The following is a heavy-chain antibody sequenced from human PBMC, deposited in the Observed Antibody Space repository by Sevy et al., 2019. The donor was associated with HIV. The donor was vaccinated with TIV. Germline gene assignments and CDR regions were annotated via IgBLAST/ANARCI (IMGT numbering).Heavy chain of an antibody. CDR2: MSANSGNT. D-gene: IGHD2-2*01. CDR3: ARFVSTSYYHYYAMDV. Sequence: ASVKVSCRASGYTFTTYDINWVRQATGQGLEWMGWMSANSGNTGYVRRFQGRITLTRDTATRTAHMELSSLRAEETAVYYCARFVSTSYYHYYAMDVWGQGTTVTVSS. V-gene: IGHV1-8*01. J-gene: IGHJ6*02. CDR1: GYTFTTYD.